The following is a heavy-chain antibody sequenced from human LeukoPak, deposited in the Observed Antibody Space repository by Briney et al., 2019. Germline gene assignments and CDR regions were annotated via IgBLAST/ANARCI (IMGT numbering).Heavy chain of an antibody. CDR3: AKEGRSLQTY. V-gene: IGHV3-7*03. J-gene: IGHJ4*02. CDR2: IKEDGTET. D-gene: IGHD5-24*01. CDR1: GFMFSSNW. Sequence: GGSLRLSCAASGFMFSSNWMSWVRLAPGEGLEWVANIKEDGTETYYVDSVKGRFTISRDNAKNSLYLQMNSLRVEDTAVYYCAKEGRSLQTYWGQGTLVTVSS.